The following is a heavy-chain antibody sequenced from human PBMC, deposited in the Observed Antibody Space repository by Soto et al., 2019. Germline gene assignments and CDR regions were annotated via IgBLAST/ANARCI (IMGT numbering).Heavy chain of an antibody. CDR2: ISSSSSYI. D-gene: IGHD3-10*01. V-gene: IGHV3-21*01. J-gene: IGHJ3*02. Sequence: EVQLVESGGGLVKPGGSLRLSCAASGFTFSSYSMNWVRQAPGKGLEWVSSISSSSSYIYYADSVKGRFTISRDNAKNSPHMQMNVLRAEDTGGDYCARVRGGDLKAFEIWGQGTMVTVSS. CDR1: GFTFSSYS. CDR3: ARVRGGDLKAFEI.